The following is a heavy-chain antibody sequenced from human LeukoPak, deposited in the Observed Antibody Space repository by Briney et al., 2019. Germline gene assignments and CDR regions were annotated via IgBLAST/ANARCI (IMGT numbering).Heavy chain of an antibody. V-gene: IGHV1-8*03. CDR1: GYTFTSYD. CDR3: ARIGLSGYLYYFDY. CDR2: MNPNNGNT. Sequence: ASVKVSCKASGYTFTSYDINWVRQATGQGLEWMGWMNPNNGNTGYAQKFQGRVTITRNTSISTAYMELSSLRSEDTAVYYCARIGLSGYLYYFDYWGQGTLVTVSS. D-gene: IGHD3-3*01. J-gene: IGHJ4*02.